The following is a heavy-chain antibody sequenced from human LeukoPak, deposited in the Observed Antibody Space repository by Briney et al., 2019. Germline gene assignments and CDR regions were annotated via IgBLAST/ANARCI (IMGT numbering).Heavy chain of an antibody. J-gene: IGHJ4*02. CDR2: IYYSGSA. CDR3: ASLYSSSFPLY. CDR1: LGSISSYY. V-gene: IGHV4-59*08. D-gene: IGHD6-6*01. Sequence: LETLSLTCTDSLGSISSYYGCSLRQRPGEGLEWIGYIYYSGSAIYHPSLKSRVTISVDTSKNQFSLKLSSGTAADTAVYYCASLYSSSFPLYWGQGTLVTVSS.